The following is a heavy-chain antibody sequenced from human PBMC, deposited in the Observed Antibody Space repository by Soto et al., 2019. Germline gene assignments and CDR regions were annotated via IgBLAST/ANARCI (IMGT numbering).Heavy chain of an antibody. D-gene: IGHD3-10*01. CDR2: IWYDGSSE. CDR3: ARVPGSGTYYDNRIANHAFDI. CDR1: GFTFSNYG. V-gene: IGHV3-33*01. Sequence: GESLKISCAASGFTFSNYGVHWVRQAPGKGLEWVAVIWYDGSSEYYTESVKGRFTISRDNSKNTLYLQMNSLRAEDTAVYYCARVPGSGTYYDNRIANHAFDIRGQGTMVTVSS. J-gene: IGHJ3*02.